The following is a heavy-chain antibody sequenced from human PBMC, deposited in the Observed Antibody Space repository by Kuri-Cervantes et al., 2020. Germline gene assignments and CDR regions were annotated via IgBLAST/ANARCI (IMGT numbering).Heavy chain of an antibody. Sequence: SETLSLTCTVSGGSISTGSYYWSRIRQPAGKGLEWIGRIYTSGTTNYNPSLKSRVTISVDTSKNQFSLKLSSVTAADTATYYCARVKSGGIDYWGQGTLVTVSS. CDR2: IYTSGTT. CDR3: ARVKSGGIDY. V-gene: IGHV4-61*02. D-gene: IGHD2-15*01. CDR1: GGSISTGSYY. J-gene: IGHJ4*02.